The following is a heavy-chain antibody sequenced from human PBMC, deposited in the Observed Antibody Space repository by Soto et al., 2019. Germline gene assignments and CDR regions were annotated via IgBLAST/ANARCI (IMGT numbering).Heavy chain of an antibody. CDR2: IIPIFGTA. Sequence: ASVKVSCKASGGTFSSYAINWVRQAPGQGLEWMGGIIPIFGTANYAQSFQGRVTMTRDTSTSTVYMELSSLRSEDTAVYYCSRVDPGETSPFDHWGQGTLVTV. CDR1: GGTFSSYA. CDR3: SRVDPGETSPFDH. V-gene: IGHV1-69*05. D-gene: IGHD3-10*01. J-gene: IGHJ4*02.